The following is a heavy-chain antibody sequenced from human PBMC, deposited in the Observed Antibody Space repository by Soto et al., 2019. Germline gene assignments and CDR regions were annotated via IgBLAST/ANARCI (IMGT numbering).Heavy chain of an antibody. CDR3: ARDPRGGGYYYYYYYGMDV. J-gene: IGHJ6*02. CDR2: ISYDGSNK. D-gene: IGHD3-22*01. Sequence: GGSLRLSCAASGFTFSSYAMHWVRQAPGKGLEWVAVISYDGSNKYYADSVKGRFTISRDNSKNTLYLQMNSLRAEDTAVYYCARDPRGGGYYYYYYYGMDVWGQGTTVTVSS. CDR1: GFTFSSYA. V-gene: IGHV3-30-3*01.